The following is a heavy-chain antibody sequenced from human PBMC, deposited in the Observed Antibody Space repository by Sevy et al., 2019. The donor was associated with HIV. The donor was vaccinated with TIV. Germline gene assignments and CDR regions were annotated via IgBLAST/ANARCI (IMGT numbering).Heavy chain of an antibody. D-gene: IGHD2-8*02. V-gene: IGHV3-15*01. CDR2: IKSKPDGGTI. CDR1: GFSFSHAW. CDR3: STDPIIVLLVTDGMDV. J-gene: IGHJ6*02. Sequence: GGSLRLSCAASGFSFSHAWMTWVRQAPGKGLEWVGRIKSKPDGGTIDYAAPVKGRFTISRDDSQNTLYLQRNSLKTEDTAVYYCSTDPIIVLLVTDGMDVWGQGTTVTVSS.